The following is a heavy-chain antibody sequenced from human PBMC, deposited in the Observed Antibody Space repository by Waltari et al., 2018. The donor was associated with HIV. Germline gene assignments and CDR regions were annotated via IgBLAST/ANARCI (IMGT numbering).Heavy chain of an antibody. J-gene: IGHJ3*02. D-gene: IGHD4-17*01. Sequence: EVQLVESGGGLVQPGGSLRLSCAASGFTFRSYWMHWVSQAPGKGLLWVSCISSEGKTTNYADYVKGRLTISRDNAKNTLYLQMNSLRADDTAVYYCARENTMTYYDALDIWGQGTMVTVSS. CDR1: GFTFRSYW. CDR3: ARENTMTYYDALDI. CDR2: ISSEGKTT. V-gene: IGHV3-74*01.